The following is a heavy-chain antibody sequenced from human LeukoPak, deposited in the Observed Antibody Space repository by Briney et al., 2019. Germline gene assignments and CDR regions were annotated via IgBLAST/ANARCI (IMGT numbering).Heavy chain of an antibody. CDR1: GYTFTGYY. Sequence: ASVKVSCKASGYTFTGYYMHWVRRAPGQGLELMGWINPNSGGTNYAQKFQGRVTMTRDTSISTAYMELSRLRSDDTAVYYCARGNDDILTGFYSDYWGQGTLVTVSS. J-gene: IGHJ4*02. CDR3: ARGNDDILTGFYSDY. V-gene: IGHV1-2*02. CDR2: INPNSGGT. D-gene: IGHD3-9*01.